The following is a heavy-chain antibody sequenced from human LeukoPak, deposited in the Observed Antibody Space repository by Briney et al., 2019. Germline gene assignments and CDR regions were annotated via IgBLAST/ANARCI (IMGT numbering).Heavy chain of an antibody. J-gene: IGHJ3*02. CDR1: GFTFDEYG. V-gene: IGHV3-20*04. CDR3: AREADDSSGYDAFDI. Sequence: GGSLSLSCAASGFTFDEYGMSWVRQAPGKGLEWVSGINWNGGSTGYADSVKGRFTISRDNAKNSLYLQMNSLRAEDTALYYCAREADDSSGYDAFDIWGQGTMVTVSS. D-gene: IGHD3-22*01. CDR2: INWNGGST.